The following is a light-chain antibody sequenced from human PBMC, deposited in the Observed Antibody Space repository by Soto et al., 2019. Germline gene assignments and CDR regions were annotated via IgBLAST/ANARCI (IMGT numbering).Light chain of an antibody. J-gene: IGKJ1*01. V-gene: IGKV1-5*03. Sequence: TQMTQSPSPLSASVGDRVTITCRASQSIGTWLAWYQQKPGKAPHLLIYKASSLESGVPSRFSGSGSGTEFTLTISSLQPDDFATYYCQQYNRYLTFGQGTKVEIK. CDR1: QSIGTW. CDR2: KAS. CDR3: QQYNRYLT.